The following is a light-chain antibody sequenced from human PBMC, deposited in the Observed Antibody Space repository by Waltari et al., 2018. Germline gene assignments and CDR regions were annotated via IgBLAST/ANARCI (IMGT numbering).Light chain of an antibody. CDR2: EVT. J-gene: IGLJ3*02. CDR1: NTDVGAYKY. CDR3: SSYAGSRNLV. V-gene: IGLV2-8*01. Sequence: QAALTQPPSASGSPGQSVTISCTGTNTDVGAYKYVSWYHQHPGKAPRLIIYEVTKRPSGVPDRFSGSKSDNTASLTVSGLQAEDEADYYCSSYAGSRNLVFGGGTKVTVL.